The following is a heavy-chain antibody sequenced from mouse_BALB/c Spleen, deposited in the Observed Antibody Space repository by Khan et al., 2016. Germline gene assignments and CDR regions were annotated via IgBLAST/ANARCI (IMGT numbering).Heavy chain of an antibody. J-gene: IGHJ4*01. V-gene: IGHV3-2*02. Sequence: EVQLQESGPGLVKPSQSLSLTCTVTGYSITSDYAWNWIRQFPGNKLEWMGYISYSGSTSYKPSLKSRISITRDTSKNQFFLQLNYVTTEDTATYYCARDPNALDYWCQGTSVTVSS. CDR2: ISYSGST. CDR3: ARDPNALDY. CDR1: GYSITSDYA.